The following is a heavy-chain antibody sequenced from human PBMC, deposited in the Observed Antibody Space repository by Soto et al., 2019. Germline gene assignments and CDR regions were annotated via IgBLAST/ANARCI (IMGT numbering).Heavy chain of an antibody. Sequence: GGSLRLSCAASGFTFSSYAMSWVRQAPGKGLEWVSVIYSGGSTYYADSVKGRFTISRHNSKNTLYLQMNSLRAEDTAVYYCAAGSRDENYFDYWGQGTLVTVSS. V-gene: IGHV3-53*04. CDR2: IYSGGST. CDR1: GFTFSSYA. CDR3: AAGSRDENYFDY. J-gene: IGHJ4*02.